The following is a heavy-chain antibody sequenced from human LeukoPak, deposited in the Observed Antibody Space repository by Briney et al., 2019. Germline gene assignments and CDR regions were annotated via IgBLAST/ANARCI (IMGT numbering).Heavy chain of an antibody. J-gene: IGHJ4*02. D-gene: IGHD3-10*01. CDR1: GYTFTSYY. CDR2: INPSGGST. V-gene: IGHV1-46*01. CDR3: ARGYYGSGSPYYFDY. Sequence: ASVKVSCTASGYTFTSYYMHWVRQAPGQGLEWMGIINPSGGSTSYAQKFQGRVTMTRDTSTSTVYMELSSLRSEDTAVYYCARGYYGSGSPYYFDYWGQGTLVTVSS.